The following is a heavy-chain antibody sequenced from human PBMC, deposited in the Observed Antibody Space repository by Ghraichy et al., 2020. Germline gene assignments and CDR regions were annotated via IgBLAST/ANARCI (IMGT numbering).Heavy chain of an antibody. CDR1: GFTFSSYS. D-gene: IGHD3-3*01. CDR2: ISSSSSTI. Sequence: GGSLRLSCAASGFTFSSYSMNWVRQAPGKGLEWVSYISSSSSTIYYADSVKGRFTISRDNAKNSLYLQMNSLRAEDTAVYYLAREAGVLEWLPKSYYYYGMDVWGQGTTVTVSS. V-gene: IGHV3-48*01. CDR3: AREAGVLEWLPKSYYYYGMDV. J-gene: IGHJ6*02.